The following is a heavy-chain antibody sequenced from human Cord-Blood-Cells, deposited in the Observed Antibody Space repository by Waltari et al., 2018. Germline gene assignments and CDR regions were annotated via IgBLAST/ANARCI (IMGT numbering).Heavy chain of an antibody. Sequence: QVQLVQSGAEVKKPGASVKVSCKASGYTFTGYYMHWRRQAPGQGLEWKGWINPNSGGTNYAQKFQGRVTMTRDTSISTAYMELSRLRSDDTAVYYCARREGGSGSYWFDPWGQGTLVTVSS. CDR2: INPNSGGT. D-gene: IGHD3-10*01. J-gene: IGHJ5*02. V-gene: IGHV1-2*02. CDR3: ARREGGSGSYWFDP. CDR1: GYTFTGYY.